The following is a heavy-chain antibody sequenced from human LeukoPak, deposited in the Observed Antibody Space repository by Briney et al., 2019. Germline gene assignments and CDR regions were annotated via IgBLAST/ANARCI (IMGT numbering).Heavy chain of an antibody. J-gene: IGHJ4*02. CDR3: ARDFGAGYYYGSGSYYPY. Sequence: PSETLCLTCTVSGGSISSSSYYWGWIRQPPGKGLEWIGSIYYSGSTYYNPSLKSRVTISVDTSKNQFSLKLSSVTAADTAVYYCARDFGAGYYYGSGSYYPYWGQGTLVTVSS. D-gene: IGHD3-10*01. CDR2: IYYSGST. CDR1: GGSISSSSYY. V-gene: IGHV4-39*02.